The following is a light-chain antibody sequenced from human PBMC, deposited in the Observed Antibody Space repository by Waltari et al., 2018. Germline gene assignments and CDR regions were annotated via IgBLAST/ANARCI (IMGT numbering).Light chain of an antibody. CDR3: CSYVTTTTHWL. J-gene: IGLJ3*02. CDR2: YVT. CDR1: TSDIGSHNF. V-gene: IGLV2-23*02. Sequence: QSALTQPAPVTGSPAQSTTTSCTGTTSDIGSHNFVSWYQQHPVKAPKVIIYYVTNRPSGVSSRFSGSKSGSTASLTISGLQAEDEADYYCCSYVTTTTHWLFGGGTKLTVL.